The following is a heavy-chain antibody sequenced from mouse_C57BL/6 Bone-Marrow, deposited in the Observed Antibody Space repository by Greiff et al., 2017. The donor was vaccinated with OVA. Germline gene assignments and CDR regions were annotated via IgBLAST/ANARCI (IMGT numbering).Heavy chain of an antibody. V-gene: IGHV1-50*01. D-gene: IGHD2-5*01. CDR1: GYTFTSYW. J-gene: IGHJ3*01. CDR3: AKYSNFAY. CDR2: IDPSDSYT. Sequence: QVQLQQPGAELVKPGASVKLSCKASGYTFTSYWMQWVKQRPGQGLEWIGEIDPSDSYTNYNQKFKGKATLTVDTSSSTAYMQLSSLTSEDSAVYYCAKYSNFAYWGQGTLVTVSA.